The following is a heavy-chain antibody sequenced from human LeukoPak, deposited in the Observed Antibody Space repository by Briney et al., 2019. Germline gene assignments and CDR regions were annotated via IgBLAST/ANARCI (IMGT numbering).Heavy chain of an antibody. D-gene: IGHD3-3*01. J-gene: IGHJ4*02. Sequence: GGSLRLPCAASGFTFSSYSMNWVRQAPGKGLEWVSSISSSSSYIYYADSVKGRFTISRDNAKNSLYLQMNSLRAEDTAVYYCARGVTIFGVVISWEYYFDYWGQGTLVTVSS. CDR1: GFTFSSYS. V-gene: IGHV3-21*01. CDR2: ISSSSSYI. CDR3: ARGVTIFGVVISWEYYFDY.